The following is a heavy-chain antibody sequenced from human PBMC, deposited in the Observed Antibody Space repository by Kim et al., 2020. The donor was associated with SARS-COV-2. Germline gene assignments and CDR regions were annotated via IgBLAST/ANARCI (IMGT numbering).Heavy chain of an antibody. Sequence: ASVKVSCKASGYTFTSYAMNWVRQAPGQGLEWMGWINTNTGNPTYAQGFTGRFVFSLDTSVSTAYLQISSVKAEDTAVYYCASSADDWYFDLWGRGTLVTVSS. D-gene: IGHD3-10*01. J-gene: IGHJ2*01. CDR1: GYTFTSYA. V-gene: IGHV7-4-1*02. CDR2: INTNTGNP. CDR3: ASSADDWYFDL.